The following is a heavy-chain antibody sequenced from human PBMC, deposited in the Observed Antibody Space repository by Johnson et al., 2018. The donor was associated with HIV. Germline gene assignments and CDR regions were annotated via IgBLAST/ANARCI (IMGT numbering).Heavy chain of an antibody. CDR1: GFTFSSYW. D-gene: IGHD3-22*01. CDR2: INSDGSST. CDR3: ARAVGGSYDSRLGAFDI. V-gene: IGHV3-74*02. Sequence: VQLVESGGGVVQPGRSLRLSCAASGFTFSSYWMHWVRQAPGKGLVWVSRINSDGSSTSYADSVKGRFTISRDNAKNTLYLQMNSLRAEDTAVYYCARAVGGSYDSRLGAFDIWGQGTMVTVSS. J-gene: IGHJ3*02.